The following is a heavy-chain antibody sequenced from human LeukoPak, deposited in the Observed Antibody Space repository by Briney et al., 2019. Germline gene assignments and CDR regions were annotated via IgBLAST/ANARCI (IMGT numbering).Heavy chain of an antibody. CDR1: GDSLGIYK. CDR2: ISSSGSA. D-gene: IGHD2-15*01. J-gene: IGHJ3*01. Sequence: PSETLSLTCSVSGDSLGIYKWSWIRQPPGKGLEWIAHISSSGSAIYNPSLMSRVSMSVDTSKNQFSLRLTSVTAADTAVYYCAREWSGFDFWGQGTTVTVSS. CDR3: AREWSGFDF. V-gene: IGHV4-59*01.